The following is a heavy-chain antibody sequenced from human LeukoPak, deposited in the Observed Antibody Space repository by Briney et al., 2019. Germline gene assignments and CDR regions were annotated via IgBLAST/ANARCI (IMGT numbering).Heavy chain of an antibody. CDR2: ISSDSTTI. D-gene: IGHD3-22*01. CDR3: ARVLHKRNYDSSVYYGY. J-gene: IGHJ4*02. CDR1: GFTFSSYG. Sequence: GGTLRLSCAASGFTFSSYGMNWVRQAPGKGLEWVSYISSDSTTIYYADSVKGRFTISRDNAKNSLCLQMNSLRAEDTAVYYCARVLHKRNYDSSVYYGYWGQGSLVTVSS. V-gene: IGHV3-48*01.